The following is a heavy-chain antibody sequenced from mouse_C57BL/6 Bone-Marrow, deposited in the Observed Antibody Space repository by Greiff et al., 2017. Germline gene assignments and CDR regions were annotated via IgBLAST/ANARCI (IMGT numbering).Heavy chain of an antibody. CDR3: ARSSYGNYEAY. CDR2: IYPGSGST. J-gene: IGHJ3*01. Sequence: QVQLQQPGAELVKPGASVKMSCKASGYTFTSYWITWVKQRPGHGLEWIGDIYPGSGSTNYNEKFKSKATLTVDTASSTAYMQLSSLTSEDAAVYYCARSSYGNYEAYWGQGTLVTVSA. CDR1: GYTFTSYW. V-gene: IGHV1-55*01. D-gene: IGHD2-1*01.